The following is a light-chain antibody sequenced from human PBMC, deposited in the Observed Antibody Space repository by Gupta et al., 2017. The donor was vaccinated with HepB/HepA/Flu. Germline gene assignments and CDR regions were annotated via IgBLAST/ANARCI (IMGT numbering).Light chain of an antibody. CDR2: DAS. J-gene: IGKJ1*01. Sequence: EIVFTQSPATLSLSPGARATLSCRASQSVSSYLAWYQQKPGQAPKLLIYDASNRATGIPARFSGSGSGTEFTLTISSQEPEDFAVYYCQQRINWPRTFGQGTKVEIK. CDR1: QSVSSY. CDR3: QQRINWPRT. V-gene: IGKV3-11*01.